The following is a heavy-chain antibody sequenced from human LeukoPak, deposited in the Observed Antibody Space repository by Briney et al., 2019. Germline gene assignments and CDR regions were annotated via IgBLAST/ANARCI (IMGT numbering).Heavy chain of an antibody. J-gene: IGHJ5*02. Sequence: ASVKVSCKASGYTFTSYGISWVRQAPGQGLEWMGWISAYNGNTNYAQKLQGRVTMTTDTSTSTAYMELRSLRSDDTAVYYCARDSADIVVVPAAISVHWFDPWGQGTLVTVSS. CDR1: GYTFTSYG. D-gene: IGHD2-2*01. CDR3: ARDSADIVVVPAAISVHWFDP. V-gene: IGHV1-18*01. CDR2: ISAYNGNT.